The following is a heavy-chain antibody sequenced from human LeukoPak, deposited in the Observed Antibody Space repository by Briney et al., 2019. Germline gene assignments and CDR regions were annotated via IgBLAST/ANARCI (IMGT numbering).Heavy chain of an antibody. J-gene: IGHJ4*02. CDR1: GGSISSYY. V-gene: IGHV4-4*07. CDR2: IYSSGST. Sequence: PSETLSLTCTVSGGSISSYYWSWIRQPAGKGLEWIGRIYSSGSTNYNPSLKSRVTMSVDTSKNQFSLKLSSVTAADTAVYYCAREYRTMALARFDYWRQGTLVTVSS. D-gene: IGHD4/OR15-4a*01. CDR3: AREYRTMALARFDY.